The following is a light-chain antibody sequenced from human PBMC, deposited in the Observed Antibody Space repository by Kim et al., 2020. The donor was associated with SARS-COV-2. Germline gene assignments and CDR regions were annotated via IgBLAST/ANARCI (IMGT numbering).Light chain of an antibody. CDR2: GAS. CDR3: QQDGNSPPLT. CDR1: QSVSNNY. V-gene: IGKV3-20*01. Sequence: EIVLTQSPGNLSLSPGERATLSCRASQSVSNNYLSWYQQKHGAPPMILIYGASTRTTGIPDMFSGGGSVTDFTLTISRLEREDVAVFHCQQDGNSPPLTFGGGTKVDIK. J-gene: IGKJ4*01.